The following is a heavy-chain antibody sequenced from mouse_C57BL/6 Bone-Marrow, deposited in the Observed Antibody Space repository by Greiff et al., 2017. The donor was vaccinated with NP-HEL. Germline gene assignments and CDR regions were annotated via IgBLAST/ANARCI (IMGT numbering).Heavy chain of an antibody. J-gene: IGHJ4*01. Sequence: QVQLQQSGPELVKPGASVKISCKASGYAFSSSWMNWVKQRPGKGLEWIGRIYPGDGDTNYNEKFKGKATLTADKSSSTAYMQLSSLTSEDSAVYFCARKGYYYGSSYHYYYAMDYWGQGTSVTVSS. CDR3: ARKGYYYGSSYHYYYAMDY. V-gene: IGHV1-82*01. D-gene: IGHD1-1*01. CDR2: IYPGDGDT. CDR1: GYAFSSSW.